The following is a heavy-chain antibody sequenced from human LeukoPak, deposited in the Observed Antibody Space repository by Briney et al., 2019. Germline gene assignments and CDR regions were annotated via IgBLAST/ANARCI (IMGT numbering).Heavy chain of an antibody. CDR2: ISYDGSNK. V-gene: IGHV3-30*18. Sequence: GGSLRLSCAASGFTFSSYAMSWVRQAPWKGLEWVAVISYDGSNKYYADSVKGRFTISRDNSKNTLYLQMNSLRAEDTAVYHCAKDGTGGGGPYWGQGTLVTVSS. D-gene: IGHD1-26*01. CDR1: GFTFSSYA. J-gene: IGHJ4*02. CDR3: AKDGTGGGGPY.